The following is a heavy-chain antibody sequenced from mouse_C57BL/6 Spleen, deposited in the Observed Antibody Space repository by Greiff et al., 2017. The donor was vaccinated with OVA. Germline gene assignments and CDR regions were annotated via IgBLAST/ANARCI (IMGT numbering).Heavy chain of an antibody. J-gene: IGHJ4*01. CDR3: AREGDGYYGGAMDY. D-gene: IGHD2-3*01. CDR2: ISYDGSN. Sequence: DVQLQESGPGLVKPSQSLSLTCSVTGYSITSGYYWNWIRQFPGNNLEWMGYISYDGSNNYNPSLKNRISITRDTSKNQFFLKLNSVTTEDTATYYCAREGDGYYGGAMDYWGQGTSVTVSS. CDR1: GYSITSGYY. V-gene: IGHV3-6*01.